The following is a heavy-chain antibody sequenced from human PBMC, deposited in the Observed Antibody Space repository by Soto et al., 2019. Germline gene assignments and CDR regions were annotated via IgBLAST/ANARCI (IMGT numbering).Heavy chain of an antibody. J-gene: IGHJ5*02. CDR2: IIPIFGTA. D-gene: IGHD1-26*01. V-gene: IGHV1-69*13. CDR3: ARAIVGPTTTGWLDP. CDR1: GGTFSRYA. Sequence: SVKVSCKAYGGTFSRYAISRVRQAPGQGLEWMGGIIPIFGTANYAQKFQGRVTITADESTSTAYMELSSLRFEDTAVYYCARAIVGPTTTGWLDPWGQGTLVTAPQ.